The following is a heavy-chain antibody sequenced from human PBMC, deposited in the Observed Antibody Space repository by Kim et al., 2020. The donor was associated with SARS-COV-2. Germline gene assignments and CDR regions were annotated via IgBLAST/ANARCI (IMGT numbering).Heavy chain of an antibody. CDR2: ISAYNGNT. D-gene: IGHD2-15*01. Sequence: ASVKVSCKASGYTFTSYGISWVRQATGQGLEWMGWISAYNGNTNYAQKLQGRVTMTTDTSTSTAYMELRSLRSDDTAVYYCARMGSGIEVVVAATRFDWFDPWGQGTLVTVSS. CDR1: GYTFTSYG. CDR3: ARMGSGIEVVVAATRFDWFDP. J-gene: IGHJ5*02. V-gene: IGHV1-18*04.